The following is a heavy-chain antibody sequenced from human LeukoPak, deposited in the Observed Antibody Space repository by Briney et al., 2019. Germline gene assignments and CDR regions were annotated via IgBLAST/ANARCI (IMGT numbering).Heavy chain of an antibody. J-gene: IGHJ4*02. D-gene: IGHD1-14*01. V-gene: IGHV3-53*01. CDR1: GFTVITND. CDR3: ARGVEPLAANTLAY. CDR2: LYSDGNT. Sequence: GGSLRLSCAASGFTVITNDMTWVRQAPGKGLEWVSVLYSDGNTKYADSVQGRYTISRDNSKNTLYLEMNSLSPDDTAVYYCARGVEPLAANTLAYWGQGTLVTVSS.